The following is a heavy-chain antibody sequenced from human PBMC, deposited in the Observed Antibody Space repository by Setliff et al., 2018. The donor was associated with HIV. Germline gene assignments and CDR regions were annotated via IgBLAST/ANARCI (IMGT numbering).Heavy chain of an antibody. J-gene: IGHJ3*02. CDR3: ARDGIYDHSNYVDAFDI. Sequence: SETLSLTCTVSGGSISSGGYYWSWIRQHPGKGLEYIGYIYYSGSTYYNPSLKSRVTISVDTSKNQFSLRLNSVTAPDTAVYYCARDGIYDHSNYVDAFDIWGQGTMVTVSS. V-gene: IGHV4-31*03. D-gene: IGHD4-4*01. CDR2: IYYSGST. CDR1: GGSISSGGYY.